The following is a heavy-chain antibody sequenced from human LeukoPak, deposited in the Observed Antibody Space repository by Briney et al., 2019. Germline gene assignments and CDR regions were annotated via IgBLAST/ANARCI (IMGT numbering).Heavy chain of an antibody. J-gene: IGHJ5*02. CDR1: GYTFTGYY. V-gene: IGHV1-2*02. CDR3: ARGLRFLEWLLLNWFDP. Sequence: GASVKVSCKASGYTFTGYYMHWVRQAPGQGLEWMGWINPNSGGTNYAQKFQGRVTMTRNTPISTAYMELSSLRSEDTAVYYCARGLRFLEWLLLNWFDPWGQGTLVTVSS. CDR2: INPNSGGT. D-gene: IGHD3-3*01.